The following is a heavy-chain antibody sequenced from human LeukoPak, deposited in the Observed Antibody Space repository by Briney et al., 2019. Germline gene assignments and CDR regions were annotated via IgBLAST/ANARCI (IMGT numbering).Heavy chain of an antibody. CDR1: GGTFSSYA. J-gene: IGHJ5*02. CDR3: ARDITRGDYVGTWFGP. Sequence: SVKVSCKASGGTFSSYAISWVRQAPGQGLEWMGGIIPIFGTANYAQKFQGRVTITTDESTSTAYMELSSLRSEDTAVYYCARDITRGDYVGTWFGPWGQGTLVTVSS. D-gene: IGHD4-17*01. CDR2: IIPIFGTA. V-gene: IGHV1-69*05.